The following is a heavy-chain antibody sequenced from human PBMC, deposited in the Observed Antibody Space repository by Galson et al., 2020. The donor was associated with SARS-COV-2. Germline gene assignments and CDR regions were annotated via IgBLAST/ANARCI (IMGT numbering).Heavy chain of an antibody. D-gene: IGHD3-22*01. CDR1: GFTFSNAW. Sequence: GESLKISCAASGFTFSNAWMSWVRQAPGKGLEWVGRIKSKTDGGTTDYAAPVKGRFTISRDDSKNTLYLQMNSLKTEDTAVYYCTTARVDVTMIVVDYWGQGTLVTVSS. CDR2: IKSKTDGGTT. V-gene: IGHV3-15*01. CDR3: TTARVDVTMIVVDY. J-gene: IGHJ4*02.